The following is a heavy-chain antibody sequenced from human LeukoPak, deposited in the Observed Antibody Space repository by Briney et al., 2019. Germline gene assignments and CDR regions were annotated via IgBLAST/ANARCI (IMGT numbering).Heavy chain of an antibody. CDR3: ARKVAVAMDLDY. CDR1: GFTFKSYG. D-gene: IGHD5-18*01. V-gene: IGHV3-23*01. J-gene: IGHJ4*02. CDR2: ITGAGSST. Sequence: GGSLRLSCAASGFTFKSYGMTWVRQVPGKGLEWVSSITGAGSSTKYADSVNGRFTISRDNSKNTLSPQMTGLRAEDTAVYYCARKVAVAMDLDYWGQGTLVTVSS.